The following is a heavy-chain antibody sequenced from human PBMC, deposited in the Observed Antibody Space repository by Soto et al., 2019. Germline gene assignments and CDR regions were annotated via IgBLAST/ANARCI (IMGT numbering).Heavy chain of an antibody. J-gene: IGHJ4*02. CDR2: IYHSGST. D-gene: IGHD2-21*01. CDR3: ARGNVVPLDY. Sequence: QLQLQESAPGLVNPSQPLSLTGPASVASISMGGYSWTWIRRPPGKGLEWIGYIYHSGSTYYNPSLKSRVTISVDRSKNQFSLKLSSVTAADTAVYYCARGNVVPLDYWGQGTLVTVSS. CDR1: VASISMGGYS. V-gene: IGHV4-30-2*01.